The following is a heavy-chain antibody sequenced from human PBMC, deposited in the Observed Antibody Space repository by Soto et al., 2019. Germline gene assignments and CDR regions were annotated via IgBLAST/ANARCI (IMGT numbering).Heavy chain of an antibody. J-gene: IGHJ6*02. D-gene: IGHD3-22*01. CDR1: GFTFSSYS. V-gene: IGHV3-48*01. CDR2: ISSSSRTI. CDR3: AREDYYYDSSPKYGMDV. Sequence: PGGSLRLSCAASGFTFSSYSMNWVRQAPGKGLEWFSYISSSSRTIYYADSVKGRFTISRDNAKNSLYLQMNSLRAEDTAVYYYAREDYYYDSSPKYGMDVWGQGTTVTVSS.